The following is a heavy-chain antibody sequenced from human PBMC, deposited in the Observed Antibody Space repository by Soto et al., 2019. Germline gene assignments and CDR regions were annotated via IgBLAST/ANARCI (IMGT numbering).Heavy chain of an antibody. V-gene: IGHV3-21*01. J-gene: IGHJ6*02. D-gene: IGHD3-10*01. CDR1: GFTFSSYS. CDR2: ISSSSSYI. Sequence: LRLSCAASGFTFSSYSMNWVRQAPGKGLEWVSSISSSSSYIYYADSVKGRFTISRDNAKNSLYLQMNSLRAEDTAVYYCARDLLYYYGSGSLYSVWGQGTTVTVSS. CDR3: ARDLLYYYGSGSLYSV.